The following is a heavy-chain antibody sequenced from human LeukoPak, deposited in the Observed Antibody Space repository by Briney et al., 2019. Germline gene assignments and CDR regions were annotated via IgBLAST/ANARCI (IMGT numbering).Heavy chain of an antibody. J-gene: IGHJ6*03. CDR3: ARGYKAPGHYYYMDV. CDR1: GFIFICYG. V-gene: IGHV3-33*01. CDR2: IWFDGSYK. D-gene: IGHD5-24*01. Sequence: PGRSLRLSCAACGFIFICYGMYWVRQAPAKGLEWVALIWFDGSYKNYAESVRGRFMISRDNSNNMLFLDMNSLRDEDTAVYYCARGYKAPGHYYYMDVWGKGTTVSVSS.